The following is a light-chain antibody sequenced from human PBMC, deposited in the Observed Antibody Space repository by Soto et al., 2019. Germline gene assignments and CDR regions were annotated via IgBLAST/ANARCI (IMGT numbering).Light chain of an antibody. J-gene: IGKJ3*01. Sequence: EIVLTQSPGTLSLSPGDRATLSCRASQSVSTNYLAWYQQKLGQAPRLLIYGASSRATGVPDRFSGNGSGTDFTLTISRLEPEDFAVYYCHQYGSTSFTFGPGTKVDIK. CDR2: GAS. CDR1: QSVSTNY. CDR3: HQYGSTSFT. V-gene: IGKV3-20*01.